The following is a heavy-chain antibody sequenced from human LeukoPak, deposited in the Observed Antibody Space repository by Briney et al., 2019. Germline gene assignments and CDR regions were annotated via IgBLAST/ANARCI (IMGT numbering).Heavy chain of an antibody. CDR2: IYTSGST. V-gene: IGHV4-4*09. J-gene: IGHJ6*03. D-gene: IGHD4-17*01. CDR1: GGSISSYY. Sequence: PSETLSLTCTVSGGSISSYYWSWIRQPPGKGLEWIGYIYTSGSTNYNPSLKSRVPISVDTSKNQFSLKLSSVTAADTAVYYCARISGGATTVNYHYYYMDVWGKRTTVTVSS. CDR3: ARISGGATTVNYHYYYMDV.